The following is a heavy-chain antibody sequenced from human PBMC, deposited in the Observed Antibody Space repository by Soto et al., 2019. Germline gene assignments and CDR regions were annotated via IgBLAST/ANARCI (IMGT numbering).Heavy chain of an antibody. D-gene: IGHD5-12*01. J-gene: IGHJ4*02. CDR1: GFTFDDYA. Sequence: PGGSLRLSCAASGFTFDDYAMHWVRQAPGKGLEWVSGISWNSGSIGYADSVKGRFTISRDNAKNSLYLQMNSLRAEDTALYYCAKDGSSGYDQQSISFDYWGQGTLVTVSS. CDR3: AKDGSSGYDQQSISFDY. CDR2: ISWNSGSI. V-gene: IGHV3-9*01.